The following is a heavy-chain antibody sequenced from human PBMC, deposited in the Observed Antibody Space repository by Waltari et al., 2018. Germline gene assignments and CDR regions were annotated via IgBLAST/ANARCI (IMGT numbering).Heavy chain of an antibody. V-gene: IGHV3-30*04. CDR2: ISYNAMNI. J-gene: IGHJ6*02. D-gene: IGHD3-22*01. CDR1: EFSLSSYA. CDR3: ARDYCDRTYCHGMDV. Sequence: HGQVVESGGGVNQPGRSLILPCSASEFSLSSYALHWVRQAPGKGLEWVSVISYNAMNIYYVDSVKGRFTISRDNSKKMLYLQMSSLRVEDTAVYYCARDYCDRTYCHGMDVWGQGTTVTVSS.